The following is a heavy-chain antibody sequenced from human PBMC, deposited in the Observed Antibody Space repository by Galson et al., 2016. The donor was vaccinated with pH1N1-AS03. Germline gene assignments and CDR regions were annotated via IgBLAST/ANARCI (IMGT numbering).Heavy chain of an antibody. D-gene: IGHD6-19*01. V-gene: IGHV4-38-2*02. J-gene: IGHJ5*02. CDR3: ARSPRVISVAGTLPSRFDP. CDR2: IHPGVNA. CDR1: GYSITTGHY. Sequence: LSLTCTVSGYSITTGHYWGWIRQPPGKGLEWIGSIHPGVNADYNPSLKSRVTISMDTSKNQFSLKLSSVTAADTAVYYCARSPRVISVAGTLPSRFDPWGQGTLVTVSS.